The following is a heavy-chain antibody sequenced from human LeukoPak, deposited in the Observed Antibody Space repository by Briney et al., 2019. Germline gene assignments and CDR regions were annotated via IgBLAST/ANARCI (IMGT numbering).Heavy chain of an antibody. CDR1: GYSFTSNL. CDR3: AREAGRGDAFDI. D-gene: IGHD3-10*01. J-gene: IGHJ3*02. V-gene: IGHV5-51*01. CDR2: IYPGDSDI. Sequence: PGEALKISLKGSGYSFTSNLIGWVRQLPGKGLEWMGIIYPGDSDIRYSPSFQGQVTISADKSISTAYLQWSSLKASDTAMYYCAREAGRGDAFDIWGQGTMVTVSS.